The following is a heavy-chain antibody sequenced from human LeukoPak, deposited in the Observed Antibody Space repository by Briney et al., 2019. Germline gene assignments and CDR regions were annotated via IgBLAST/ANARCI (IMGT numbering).Heavy chain of an antibody. CDR1: GYSFTSYW. CDR3: ASGRRSSSPDFDY. V-gene: IGHV5-51*01. D-gene: IGHD6-13*01. J-gene: IGHJ4*02. CDR2: IYPGDSDT. Sequence: GESLKISCKGSGYSFTSYWIGWVRQMPGKGLEWMGIIYPGDSDTRYSPSFQGQVTISADKSISTAYLQWSSLKASDAAMYYCASGRRSSSPDFDYWGQGTLVTVSS.